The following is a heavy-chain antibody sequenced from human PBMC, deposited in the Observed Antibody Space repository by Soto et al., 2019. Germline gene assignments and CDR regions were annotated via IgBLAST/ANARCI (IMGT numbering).Heavy chain of an antibody. D-gene: IGHD2-8*02. CDR3: ARGDYGTGGYPFPYFDY. J-gene: IGHJ4*02. CDR1: GYNFTGYY. CDR2: INPGSGAT. Sequence: HEHLVQSGAEVKRPGASLKVSCKASGYNFTGYYIHWVRQAPGQGLEWMGWINPGSGATNYAQNFQGRVTLTSDTSISTASMDLTSLTSDDTAVYYCARGDYGTGGYPFPYFDYWGQGTLVIVSS. V-gene: IGHV1-2*02.